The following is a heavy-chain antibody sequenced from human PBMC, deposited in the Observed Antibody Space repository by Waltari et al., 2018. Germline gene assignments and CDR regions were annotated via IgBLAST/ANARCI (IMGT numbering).Heavy chain of an antibody. J-gene: IGHJ6*02. CDR2: IMPSFSTT. V-gene: IGHV1-69*01. CDR3: TRDAGYTTIPPNGMDV. Sequence: QLQLVQSGGEVKRPGSSVKVSCKASGGTFSAYAISWVRQAPGQGLEWMGDIMPSFSTTSYAQKFQGRVTFTADESTTTAYMEVNNLTSEDTAIYFCTRDAGYTTIPPNGMDVWGQGTTVTVSS. CDR1: GGTFSAYA. D-gene: IGHD5-18*01.